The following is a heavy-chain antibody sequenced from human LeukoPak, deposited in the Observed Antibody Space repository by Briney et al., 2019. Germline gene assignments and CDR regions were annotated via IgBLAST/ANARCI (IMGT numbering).Heavy chain of an antibody. CDR2: IYYSGST. CDR1: GGSTSSSSYY. Sequence: SETLSLTCTVSGGSTSSSSYYWGWIRQPPGKGLEWIGSIYYSGSTYYNPSLKSRVTISVDTSKNQFSLKLSSVTAADTAVYYCARDGLSYGNYYDSSGQRSYFDYWGQGTLVTVSS. V-gene: IGHV4-39*07. D-gene: IGHD3-22*01. CDR3: ARDGLSYGNYYDSSGQRSYFDY. J-gene: IGHJ4*02.